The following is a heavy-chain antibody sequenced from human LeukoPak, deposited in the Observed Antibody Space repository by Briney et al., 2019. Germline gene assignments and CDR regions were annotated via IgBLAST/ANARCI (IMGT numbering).Heavy chain of an antibody. CDR3: ARDYDSYYMDV. CDR2: INSDGSST. CDR1: GFTFSSYA. J-gene: IGHJ6*03. D-gene: IGHD3-3*01. V-gene: IGHV3-74*01. Sequence: GSLRLSCAASGFTFSSYAMSWVRQAPGKGLEWVSRINSDGSSTSYADSVKGRFTISRDNAKNTLYLQMNSLRAEDTAVYYCARDYDSYYMDVWGKGTTVTVSS.